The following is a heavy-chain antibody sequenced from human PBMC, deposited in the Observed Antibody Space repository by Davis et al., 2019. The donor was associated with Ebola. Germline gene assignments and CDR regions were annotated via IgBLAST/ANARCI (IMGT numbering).Heavy chain of an antibody. CDR3: AKGSLYGSRSITAGMDV. Sequence: GESLKISCASSGFTFASYSMTWVRQAPGKGLEWVSGMSGSGSTYYADSVKGRFTFSRDNSKNTLYLQMNSLRAEDTAIYYCAKGSLYGSRSITAGMDVWGHGTTVTVSS. J-gene: IGHJ6*02. V-gene: IGHV3-23*01. D-gene: IGHD4-17*01. CDR1: GFTFASYS. CDR2: MSGSGST.